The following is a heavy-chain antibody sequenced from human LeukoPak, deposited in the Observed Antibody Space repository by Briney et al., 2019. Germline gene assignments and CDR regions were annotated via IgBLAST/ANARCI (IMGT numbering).Heavy chain of an antibody. Sequence: GGSLRLSCVASGFAFNTYVMSWVRQAPGKGLEWVSTFTGGDGSAYYADSVKGRFTISRDNSKNTLYLQMNGLRAEDTALYYCAKEGFDYWGQGTLVTVSS. CDR2: FTGGDGSA. J-gene: IGHJ4*02. CDR1: GFAFNTYV. CDR3: AKEGFDY. V-gene: IGHV3-23*01.